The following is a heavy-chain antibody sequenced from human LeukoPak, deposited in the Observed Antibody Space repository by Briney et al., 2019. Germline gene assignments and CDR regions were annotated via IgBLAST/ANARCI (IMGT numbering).Heavy chain of an antibody. V-gene: IGHV1-69*04. CDR1: GGTFSSYA. Sequence: ASVKVSCKASGGTFSSYAISWVRQAPGQGLEWMGRIIPILGIANYAQKFQGRVTITADKSTSTAYMELSSLRAEDTAVYSRELSVHLRYNRGCYFDSWGQGTLVTVSS. D-gene: IGHD6-19*01. CDR3: ELSVHLRYNRGCYFDS. J-gene: IGHJ4*02. CDR2: IIPILGIA.